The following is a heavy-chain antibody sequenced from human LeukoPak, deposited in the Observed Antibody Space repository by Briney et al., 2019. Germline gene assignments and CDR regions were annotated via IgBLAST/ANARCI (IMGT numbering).Heavy chain of an antibody. J-gene: IGHJ4*02. Sequence: GGSLRLSCAASGFPFSRFWMNWVRQAPGKGLEWVANINEDGSEKYYVDSVKGRFSISRDNSKNTLYLQMNSLRAEDTAVYYCAKLNEPDSSGWTYFDSWGQGTLVTVSS. V-gene: IGHV3-7*01. CDR3: AKLNEPDSSGWTYFDS. CDR2: INEDGSEK. CDR1: GFPFSRFW. D-gene: IGHD6-19*01.